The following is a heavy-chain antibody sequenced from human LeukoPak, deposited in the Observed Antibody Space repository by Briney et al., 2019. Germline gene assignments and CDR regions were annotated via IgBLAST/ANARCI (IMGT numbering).Heavy chain of an antibody. D-gene: IGHD6-19*01. Sequence: SETLSLTCTVAGGSISSYYWSWIRQSPGKGLEWIGYIYYSGSTNFNPSLKSRVTISVDTSKNQFSLKLSSVTAADTAVYYCARASSGWYNWFDPWGQGTLVTVSS. CDR1: GGSISSYY. V-gene: IGHV4-59*01. CDR2: IYYSGST. CDR3: ARASSGWYNWFDP. J-gene: IGHJ5*02.